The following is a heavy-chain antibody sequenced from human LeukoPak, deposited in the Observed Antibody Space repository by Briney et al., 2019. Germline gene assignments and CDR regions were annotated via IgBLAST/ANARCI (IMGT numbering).Heavy chain of an antibody. V-gene: IGHV1-2*06. J-gene: IGHJ4*02. CDR2: INPNSGGT. CDR1: GYTFTGHY. CDR3: ARIPAYCSGGSCHDY. D-gene: IGHD2-15*01. Sequence: ASVKVSCKASGYTFTGHYMHWVRQAPGQGLEWMGRINPNSGGTNYAQKFQGRVTMTRDTSISTAYMELSRLRSDDTAVYYCARIPAYCSGGSCHDYWGQGTLVTVSS.